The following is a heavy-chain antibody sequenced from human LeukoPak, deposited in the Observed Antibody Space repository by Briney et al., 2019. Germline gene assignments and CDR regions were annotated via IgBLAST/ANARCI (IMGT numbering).Heavy chain of an antibody. Sequence: GGSLRLSCAASGFTFSSYAMSWVRQAPGKGLEWVSAISGGGGSTYYADSVKGRFTISRDNSKNTLYLQMNSLRAEDTAVYYCASAIVVVPAATDWDFDYWGQGTLVTVSS. D-gene: IGHD2-2*01. CDR3: ASAIVVVPAATDWDFDY. CDR2: ISGGGGST. V-gene: IGHV3-23*01. J-gene: IGHJ4*02. CDR1: GFTFSSYA.